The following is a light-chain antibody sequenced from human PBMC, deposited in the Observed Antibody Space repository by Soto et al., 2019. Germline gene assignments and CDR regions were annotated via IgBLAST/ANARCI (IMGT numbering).Light chain of an antibody. CDR2: LGS. J-gene: IGKJ1*01. CDR1: QSLLHSNGYNF. V-gene: IGKV2-28*01. Sequence: DIVMTQSPLSLPVTPGEAASISCRSSQSLLHSNGYNFLDWYLQKPGQSPQILINLGSIRSSGVPDRFSGSGSGTDFTLKISRVEAEDVGVYYCMQALQSPRTFGQGTKVEIK. CDR3: MQALQSPRT.